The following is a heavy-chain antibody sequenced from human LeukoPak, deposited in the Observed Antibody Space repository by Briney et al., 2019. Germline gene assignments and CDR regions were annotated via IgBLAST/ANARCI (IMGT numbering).Heavy chain of an antibody. D-gene: IGHD3-10*01. V-gene: IGHV3-48*01. CDR1: GFTFSSYS. CDR3: ARAGFSFSDYSGSFFDY. CDR2: ISRSSSTI. Sequence: SGGSLRLSCAASGFTFSSYSMNWVRQAPGKGLEWVSYISRSSSTIYYADSVKGRFTISRDNAKNSLYLQMNSLRAEDTAVYYCARAGFSFSDYSGSFFDYWGQGTLVTVSS. J-gene: IGHJ4*02.